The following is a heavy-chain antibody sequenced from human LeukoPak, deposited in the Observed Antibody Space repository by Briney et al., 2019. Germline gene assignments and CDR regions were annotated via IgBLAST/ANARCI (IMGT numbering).Heavy chain of an antibody. CDR1: GFPFIEYS. V-gene: IGHV3-23*01. CDR2: VRGSDAGT. Sequence: GGSLRLSCTASGFPFIEYSMNWVRQAPGKGLEWVSAVRGSDAGTSYADSVKGRFTISRDNSKNTLYLQMNSLRAEDTAVYYCAKNRGGSYYSGSDYWGQGTLVTVSS. D-gene: IGHD1-26*01. J-gene: IGHJ4*02. CDR3: AKNRGGSYYSGSDY.